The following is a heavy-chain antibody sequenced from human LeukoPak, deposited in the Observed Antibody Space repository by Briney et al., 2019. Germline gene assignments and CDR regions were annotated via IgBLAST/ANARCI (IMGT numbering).Heavy chain of an antibody. V-gene: IGHV4-59*08. D-gene: IGHD4-23*01. J-gene: IGHJ3*02. CDR2: IYYSGST. Sequence: SETLSLTCTVSGGSISSYYWSWIRQPPGQGLEWIGYIYYSGSTNYNPSLKSRVTISVDTSKNQFSLKLSSVTAADTAVYYCARAYDYGGSGRFFDIWGQGTMVTVSS. CDR1: GGSISSYY. CDR3: ARAYDYGGSGRFFDI.